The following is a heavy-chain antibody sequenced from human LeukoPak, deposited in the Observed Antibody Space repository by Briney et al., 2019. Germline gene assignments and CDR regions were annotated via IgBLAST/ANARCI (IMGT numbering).Heavy chain of an antibody. Sequence: AASLKVSCKASGYTFTGYYMHWVRQAPGQGLEWMGWINPNSGGTNYAQKFQGRVTMTRDTSISTAYMELSRLRSDDTAVYYCASTGRGQYCSSTSCYGPGYDSRGYYYYMDVWGKGTTVTVSS. J-gene: IGHJ6*03. CDR1: GYTFTGYY. CDR3: ASTGRGQYCSSTSCYGPGYDSRGYYYYMDV. D-gene: IGHD2-2*01. CDR2: INPNSGGT. V-gene: IGHV1-2*02.